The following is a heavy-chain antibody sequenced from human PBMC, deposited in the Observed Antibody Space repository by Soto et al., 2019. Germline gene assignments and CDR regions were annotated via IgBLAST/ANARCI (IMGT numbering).Heavy chain of an antibody. D-gene: IGHD6-13*01. J-gene: IGHJ4*02. CDR1: GFTFTNIW. V-gene: IGHV3-15*01. Sequence: EVQLVESGGGLVKPGGSLRLSCAASGFTFTNIWMTWVRQAPGKGLEWVGHIKSRADDGTTDYAAPLKGRFTISRDDSKNMLYLQMNSLKTADTAVYFCATEGIASRPPFDYWGQGTLVTVSS. CDR3: ATEGIASRPPFDY. CDR2: IKSRADDGTT.